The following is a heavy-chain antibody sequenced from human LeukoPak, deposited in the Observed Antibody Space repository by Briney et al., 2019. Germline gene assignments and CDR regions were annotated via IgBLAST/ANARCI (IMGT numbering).Heavy chain of an antibody. CDR2: IYYSGST. V-gene: IGHV4-59*01. CDR1: GGSISSYY. CDR3: ARGSSLYARVDL. Sequence: PSETLSLTCTVSGGSISSYYWSWIRQPPGKGLEGVGYIYYSGSTNYNPSLKSRVTISVDTSKNQFSLKLSSVTAADTAVYYCARGSSLYARVDLWGRGTLVTVSS. J-gene: IGHJ2*01. D-gene: IGHD2-8*01.